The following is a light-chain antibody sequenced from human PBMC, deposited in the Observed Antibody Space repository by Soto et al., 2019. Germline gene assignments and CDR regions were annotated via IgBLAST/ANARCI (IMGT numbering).Light chain of an antibody. CDR2: DAS. CDR3: QQYYSYPRT. Sequence: DIQMTQSPSTLSASVGDRVTITCRASQSISSWLAWYQQKPGKAPKLLIYDASSLESGVPSRFSGSRSETEFTLTISSLQPDDFATYYCQQYYSYPRTFGQGTKVDIK. CDR1: QSISSW. V-gene: IGKV1-5*01. J-gene: IGKJ1*01.